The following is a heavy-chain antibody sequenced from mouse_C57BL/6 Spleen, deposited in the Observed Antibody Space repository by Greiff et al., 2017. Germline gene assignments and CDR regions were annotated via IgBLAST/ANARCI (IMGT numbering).Heavy chain of an antibody. J-gene: IGHJ2*01. CDR1: GYTFTSYW. V-gene: IGHV1-52*01. D-gene: IGHD4-1*01. CDR2: IDPSDSET. CDR3: ALTGDHYFDY. Sequence: QVQLQQPGAELVRPGSSVKLSCKASGYTFTSYWMHWVKQRPIQGLEWIGNIDPSDSETHYNQKFKGKATLTVAKSSSTAYMQLSSLTSDDSAVYYWALTGDHYFDYWGQGTTLTVSS.